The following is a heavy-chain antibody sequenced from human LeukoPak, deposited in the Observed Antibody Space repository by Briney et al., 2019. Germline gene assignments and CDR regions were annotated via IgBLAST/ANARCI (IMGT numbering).Heavy chain of an antibody. CDR2: MNPNSGNT. Sequence: APVKVSCKASGYTFTSYDINWVRQATGQGLEWMGWMNPNSGNTGYAQKFEGRVTMTRNTSISTAYMELSSLRSEDTAVYYCARGRLYYYGSGSYLDYWGQGTLVTVSS. D-gene: IGHD3-10*01. CDR3: ARGRLYYYGSGSYLDY. V-gene: IGHV1-8*01. CDR1: GYTFTSYD. J-gene: IGHJ4*02.